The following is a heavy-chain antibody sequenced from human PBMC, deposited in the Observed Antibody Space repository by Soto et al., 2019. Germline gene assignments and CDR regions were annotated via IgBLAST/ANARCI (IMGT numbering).Heavy chain of an antibody. CDR3: AKDRIGDYVWGSYRLDY. CDR1: GFTFSSYA. CDR2: ISGSGGST. V-gene: IGHV3-23*01. Sequence: EVQLLESGGGLVQPGGSLRLSCAASGFTFSSYAMSWVRQAPGKGLEWVSAISGSGGSTYYADSVKGRFTISRDNSKNPLYLQMNSLRAEDTAVYYCAKDRIGDYVWGSYRLDYWGQGTLVTVSS. D-gene: IGHD3-16*02. J-gene: IGHJ4*02.